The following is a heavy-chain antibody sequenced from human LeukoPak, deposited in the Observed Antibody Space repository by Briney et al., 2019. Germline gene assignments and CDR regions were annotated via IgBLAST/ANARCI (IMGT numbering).Heavy chain of an antibody. CDR2: TSGVVNT. Sequence: AGSLRLSCATSGFTFSDYAISWVRQTPEKGLGWVSSTSGVVNTYYADSVKARFTITRDNSQSTLYLPMNRLRGEDTAVYYCAKGTYYDSSGYRYYFYYMDVWGKGTTVTVSS. J-gene: IGHJ6*03. D-gene: IGHD3-22*01. V-gene: IGHV3-23*01. CDR1: GFTFSDYA. CDR3: AKGTYYDSSGYRYYFYYMDV.